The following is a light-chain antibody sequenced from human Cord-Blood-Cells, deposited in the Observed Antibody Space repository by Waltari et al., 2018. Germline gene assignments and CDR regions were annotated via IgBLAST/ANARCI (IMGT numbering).Light chain of an antibody. V-gene: IGLV2-23*02. CDR2: EVS. CDR1: SSDVGSYNL. CDR3: CSYAGSGIFV. Sequence: QTALTQPAPVSGPPGQSITIPCTGTSSDVGSYNLVSVYQQHPGKAPKLMVYEVSTRPSRGSNSVSGSKSGKAASPTISGLQAENEADYNCCSYAGSGIFVFGGGPKLTVL. J-gene: IGLJ2*01.